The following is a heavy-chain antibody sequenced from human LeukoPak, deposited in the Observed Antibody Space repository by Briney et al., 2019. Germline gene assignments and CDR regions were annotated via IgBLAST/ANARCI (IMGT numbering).Heavy chain of an antibody. CDR3: ARGKRRDSFKNTFDI. Sequence: SETLSLTCAVGGGSFSIYYWSWIRQPPGEGLAWIGEIHQSVGTNYNPSLKSRVTISVDTSKNQFSLHLSSVTAADTAVYYCARGKRRDSFKNTFDIWGQGTMVTVSS. D-gene: IGHD3-22*01. CDR2: IHQSVGT. CDR1: GGSFSIYY. J-gene: IGHJ3*02. V-gene: IGHV4-34*01.